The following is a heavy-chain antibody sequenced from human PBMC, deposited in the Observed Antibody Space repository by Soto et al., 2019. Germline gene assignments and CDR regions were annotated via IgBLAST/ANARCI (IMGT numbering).Heavy chain of an antibody. J-gene: IGHJ5*02. V-gene: IGHV3-53*01. CDR2: VSDVERA. Sequence: EVRLVESGGGLIQPGGSLRLSCVVSGFSVSSNYMSWVRQAPGKGLEWVTVVSDVERANYADSVKGRFTVSRDISKRTVFLQMNSLRDEDTAVYYCARPHSAAFAWAAESWGQGTLVIVSS. CDR1: GFSVSSNY. D-gene: IGHD1-26*01. CDR3: ARPHSAAFAWAAES.